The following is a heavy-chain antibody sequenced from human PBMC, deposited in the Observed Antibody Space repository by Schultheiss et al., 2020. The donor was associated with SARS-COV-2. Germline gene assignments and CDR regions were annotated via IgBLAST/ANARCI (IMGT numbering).Heavy chain of an antibody. CDR3: ARHVDEAETFSYILTGYSSVYWFDP. V-gene: IGHV4-59*08. J-gene: IGHJ5*02. CDR1: GGSISSYY. Sequence: SETLSLTCTVSGGSISSYYWSWIRQPPGKGLEWIGYIYYSGSTNYNPSLKSRVTISVDTSKNQFSLKLSSVTAADTAVYYCARHVDEAETFSYILTGYSSVYWFDPWGQGTLVTVSS. D-gene: IGHD3-9*01. CDR2: IYYSGST.